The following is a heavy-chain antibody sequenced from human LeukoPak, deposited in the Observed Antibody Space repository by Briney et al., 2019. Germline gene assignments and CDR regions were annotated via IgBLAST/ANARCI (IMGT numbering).Heavy chain of an antibody. J-gene: IGHJ3*02. V-gene: IGHV3-30*02. CDR2: IRYDGSNK. CDR3: AAAEDSSGYYSTSAFDI. D-gene: IGHD3-22*01. Sequence: GGSLRLSCTASGFTFNTYGMHWVRQAPGKGLEWVAFIRYDGSNKYYADSVKGRFTISRDNSKNTLYLQMNSLRAEDTAVYYCAAAEDSSGYYSTSAFDIWGQGTMVTVSS. CDR1: GFTFNTYG.